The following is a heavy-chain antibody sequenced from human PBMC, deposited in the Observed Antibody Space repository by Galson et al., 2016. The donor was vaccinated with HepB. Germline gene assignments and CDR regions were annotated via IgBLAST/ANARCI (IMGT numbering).Heavy chain of an antibody. D-gene: IGHD3-16*01. CDR3: GKHGGFDY. Sequence: SLRLSCEASGFSFSNSGMSWVRQAPGRGLEWVSGITRSGDATNNADFVKGRFTISRDNSKNTLYLYMNNLTAGDTAIYYCGKHGGFDYWGQGALVTVSS. CDR2: ITRSGDAT. V-gene: IGHV3-23*01. CDR1: GFSFSNSG. J-gene: IGHJ4*02.